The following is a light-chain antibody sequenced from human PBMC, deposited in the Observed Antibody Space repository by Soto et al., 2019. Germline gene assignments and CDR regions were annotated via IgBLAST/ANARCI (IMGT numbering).Light chain of an antibody. V-gene: IGLV2-11*01. CDR3: CSFFGKNLFF. J-gene: IGLJ1*01. CDR1: SSDVGGYNY. CDR2: DVS. Sequence: QSVLTQPRSASGSPGQSITISCTGTSSDVGGYNYVSWYQQHPAKAPKLIIFDVSKRPSGVPNRFSGSKSGNTASLTFSGNRVGDGAGYYCCSFFGKNLFFFGPGTKVPAL.